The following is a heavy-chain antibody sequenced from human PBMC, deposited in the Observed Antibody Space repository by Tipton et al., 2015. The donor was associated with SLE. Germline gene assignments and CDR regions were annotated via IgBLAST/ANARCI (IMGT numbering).Heavy chain of an antibody. CDR1: GGSFSGYY. J-gene: IGHJ5*02. Sequence: TLSLTCAVYGGSFSGYYWSWIRQPPGKGLEWIGEINHSGSTNYNPSLKSRVTISVDTSKNQFSLKLSSVTAADTAVYYCARMYNWNYNWFDPWGQGTLVTVSS. CDR3: ARMYNWNYNWFDP. V-gene: IGHV4-34*01. CDR2: INHSGST. D-gene: IGHD1-7*01.